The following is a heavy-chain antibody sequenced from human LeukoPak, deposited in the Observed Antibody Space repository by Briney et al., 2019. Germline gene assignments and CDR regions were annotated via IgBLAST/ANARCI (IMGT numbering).Heavy chain of an antibody. Sequence: GGSLRLSCAASGFTFSSYGLSWVRQAPGKGLEWVSAISGSGGSTYYADSVKGRFTISRDNSKNTLYLQMNSLRAEDTAVYYCAKAHRGYYFDYWGQGTLVTVSS. CDR1: GFTFSSYG. V-gene: IGHV3-23*01. CDR2: ISGSGGST. J-gene: IGHJ4*02. CDR3: AKAHRGYYFDY.